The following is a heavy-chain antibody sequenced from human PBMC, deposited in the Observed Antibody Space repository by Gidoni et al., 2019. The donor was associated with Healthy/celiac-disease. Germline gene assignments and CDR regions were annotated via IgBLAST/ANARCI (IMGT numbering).Heavy chain of an antibody. V-gene: IGHV1-2*04. D-gene: IGHD6-13*01. CDR2: INPNSGGT. J-gene: IGHJ4*02. CDR1: GYTFTGYY. Sequence: QVQLVQSGAEVKKPGASVKVSCKASGYTFTGYYMHWVRQAPGQGLEWMGWINPNSGGTNYAQKFQGWVTMTRDTSISTAYMELSRLRSDDTAVYYCARAHSSSWYRAYYFDYWGQGTLVTVSS. CDR3: ARAHSSSWYRAYYFDY.